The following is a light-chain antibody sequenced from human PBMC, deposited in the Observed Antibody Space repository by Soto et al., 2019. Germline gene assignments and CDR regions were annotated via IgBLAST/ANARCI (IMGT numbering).Light chain of an antibody. V-gene: IGKV3-20*01. CDR1: QTVRNNY. CDR3: QQYGNSPVT. CDR2: DAS. Sequence: EFVLTQSPGTLSLSPGERATLSCRASQTVRNNYLAWYQQKPGQAPRLLIYDASSRATGIPDRFSGGGSGTDFTLTINRLEPEDFAVYYCQQYGNSPVTFGQGTRLEIK. J-gene: IGKJ5*01.